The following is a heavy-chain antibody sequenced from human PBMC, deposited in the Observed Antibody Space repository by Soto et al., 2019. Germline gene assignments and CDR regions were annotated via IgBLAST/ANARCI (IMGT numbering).Heavy chain of an antibody. CDR3: ARSRSGAVADSFDF. J-gene: IGHJ4*02. CDR2: ISRDGTNK. Sequence: PGGSLRLSCAASGFTFSRYVIHWVRQAPGKGLEWVAVISRDGTNKYYVDSVKGRFTISRDNSRNTLYLQMNSLRHEDAAVYYCARSRSGAVADSFDFWGQGTLVTVSS. CDR1: GFTFSRYV. D-gene: IGHD3-10*01. V-gene: IGHV3-30*04.